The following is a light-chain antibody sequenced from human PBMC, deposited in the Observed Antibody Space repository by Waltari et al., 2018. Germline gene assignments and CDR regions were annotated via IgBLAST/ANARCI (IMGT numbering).Light chain of an antibody. CDR2: EDN. V-gene: IGLV6-57*03. J-gene: IGLJ2*01. CDR3: QSFDSSHVV. Sequence: FMLTQPHSVSESPGKTVTITCTRSSGTIATNQVQWYQQRPGSAPTKVIYEDNQRPSGVPDRFSGSIDSSSNSASLIISGLKAEDEADYYCQSFDSSHVVFGGGTKLTVL. CDR1: SGTIATNQ.